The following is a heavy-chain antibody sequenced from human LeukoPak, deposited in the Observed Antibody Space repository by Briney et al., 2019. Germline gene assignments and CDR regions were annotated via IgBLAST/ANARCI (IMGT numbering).Heavy chain of an antibody. Sequence: GGSLRLSCAASGFTFSRYGMHWVRQAPGKGLEWVAVISYDGSNKYYVDSVKGRFTISRDNSKNTLYLQMNSLRAEDTALYYCARDILEWFYRGDAFDIWGQGTMVTVSS. CDR2: ISYDGSNK. J-gene: IGHJ3*02. D-gene: IGHD3-3*01. V-gene: IGHV3-30*03. CDR1: GFTFSRYG. CDR3: ARDILEWFYRGDAFDI.